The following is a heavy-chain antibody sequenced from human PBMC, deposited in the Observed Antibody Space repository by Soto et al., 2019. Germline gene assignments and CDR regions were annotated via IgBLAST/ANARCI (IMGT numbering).Heavy chain of an antibody. V-gene: IGHV3-23*01. CDR1: GFTFSSYA. J-gene: IGHJ6*02. CDR2: ISDDGRTT. D-gene: IGHD3-3*01. Sequence: GGSLRLSCAASGFTFSSYAMTWVGQGPGKGLEWVSSISDDGRTTYYADSVKGRFTISRDSSKSTLYLQMNTLRAEDTAMYYCVKDWRGSKCPCMDVWGQGITVTVSS. CDR3: VKDWRGSKCPCMDV.